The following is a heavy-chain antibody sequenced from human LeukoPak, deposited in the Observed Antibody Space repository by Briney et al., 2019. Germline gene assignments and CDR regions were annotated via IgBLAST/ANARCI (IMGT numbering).Heavy chain of an antibody. CDR1: GGSISTYY. J-gene: IGHJ3*02. Sequence: SETLSLTCTVTGGSISTYYWSWIRQPPGKGLEWIAYIYDSGTTNYNPSLKSRVTISVDTSKNQFSLKLSSVTAADTAVYYCARHDVVSRAFDIWGPGTMVTVSS. D-gene: IGHD2-15*01. V-gene: IGHV4-59*01. CDR2: IYDSGTT. CDR3: ARHDVVSRAFDI.